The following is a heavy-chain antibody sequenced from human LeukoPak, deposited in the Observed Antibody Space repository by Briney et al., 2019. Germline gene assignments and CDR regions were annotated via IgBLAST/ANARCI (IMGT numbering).Heavy chain of an antibody. CDR3: ARVRWELPDAFDI. CDR1: GGSISSYY. CDR2: IYYSGST. Sequence: PSETLSLTCTVSGGSISSYYWSWIRQPPGKGLEWIGYIYYSGSTNYNPSLKNRVTISVDTSKNQFSLKLSSVSAADTAVYYCARVRWELPDAFDIWGQGTMVTVSS. V-gene: IGHV4-59*12. J-gene: IGHJ3*02. D-gene: IGHD1-26*01.